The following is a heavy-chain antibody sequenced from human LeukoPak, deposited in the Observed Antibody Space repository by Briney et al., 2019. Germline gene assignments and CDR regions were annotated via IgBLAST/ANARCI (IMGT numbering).Heavy chain of an antibody. V-gene: IGHV1-18*01. CDR1: GYTFTSFG. Sequence: GASVKVSCKASGYTFTSFGISWPRQAPGQGLEWMGWISGDNGYTNYAQKLQGRVTMTTDTSTSTAYMELRSLRSDDTAVYYCARDWIVITMIVAGAFDIWGQGTMVTVSS. CDR3: ARDWIVITMIVAGAFDI. J-gene: IGHJ3*02. CDR2: ISGDNGYT. D-gene: IGHD3-22*01.